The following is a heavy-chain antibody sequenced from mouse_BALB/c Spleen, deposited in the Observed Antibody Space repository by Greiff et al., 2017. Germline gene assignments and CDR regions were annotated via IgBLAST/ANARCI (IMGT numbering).Heavy chain of an antibody. Sequence: LVKTGASVKISCKASGYSFTGYYMHWVKQSRGKSLEWIGYISCYNGATSYNQKFKGKATFTVDTSSSTAYMQFNSLTSEDSAVYYCARRYDGDYAMDYWGQGTSVTVSS. CDR2: ISCYNGAT. D-gene: IGHD2-14*01. CDR3: ARRYDGDYAMDY. J-gene: IGHJ4*01. CDR1: GYSFTGYY. V-gene: IGHV1S34*01.